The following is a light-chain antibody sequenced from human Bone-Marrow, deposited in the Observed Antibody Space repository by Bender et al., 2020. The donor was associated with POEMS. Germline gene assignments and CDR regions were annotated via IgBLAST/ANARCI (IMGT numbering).Light chain of an antibody. CDR3: AVWDDSLNGWV. CDR1: SSNIGAHA. J-gene: IGLJ3*02. Sequence: QSVLTQPPSASGTPGQRVTISCSGGSSNIGAHAVNWYQHLPGTAPKLLIYSSHRRPSEVPDRFSGSRSGTSASLAIIGLQSEDEADYYCAVWDDSLNGWVVGGGTKLTVL. CDR2: SSH. V-gene: IGLV1-44*01.